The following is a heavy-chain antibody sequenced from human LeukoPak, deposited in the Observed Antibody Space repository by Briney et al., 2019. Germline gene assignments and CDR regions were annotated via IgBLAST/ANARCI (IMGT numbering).Heavy chain of an antibody. J-gene: IGHJ5*02. CDR3: ARASDPWLQLT. Sequence: GGSLRLSCEASGFTFSSYAMSWVRQAPGKGLEWVSAINDGSSSTYYADSVKGRFTISRDNSKSTLYLQMNSLRAEDTAVYYCARASDPWLQLTWGQGTLVTVSS. D-gene: IGHD5-24*01. CDR2: INDGSSST. CDR1: GFTFSSYA. V-gene: IGHV3-23*01.